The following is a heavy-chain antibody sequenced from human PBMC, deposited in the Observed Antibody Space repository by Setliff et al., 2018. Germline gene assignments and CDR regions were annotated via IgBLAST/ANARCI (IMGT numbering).Heavy chain of an antibody. V-gene: IGHV1-69*06. J-gene: IGHJ4*02. CDR1: GYTFTSYG. Sequence: SVKVSCKASGYTFTSYGISWVRQAPGQGLEWMGGIIPIFGTANYAQKFQGRVTIAADRLTSTGYMELRSLRSEDTAVYYCAAPAVEKFYYASGSNTNFDYWGQGTLVTVSS. CDR2: IIPIFGTA. CDR3: AAPAVEKFYYASGSNTNFDY. D-gene: IGHD3-10*01.